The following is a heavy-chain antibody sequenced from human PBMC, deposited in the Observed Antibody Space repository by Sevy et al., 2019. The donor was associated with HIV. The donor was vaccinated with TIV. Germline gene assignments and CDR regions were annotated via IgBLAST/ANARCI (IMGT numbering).Heavy chain of an antibody. Sequence: GGSLRLSCEASGFTCNTYAMNWVRQAPGKGLEWVSGISNGGERTDYTDSVKGRVTISRDNFKNTLFLQLNSLRADDTAVYYCAKSLYDSTGYYPVLDYWGQGTPVTVSS. CDR2: ISNGGERT. V-gene: IGHV3-23*01. CDR1: GFTCNTYA. CDR3: AKSLYDSTGYYPVLDY. J-gene: IGHJ4*02. D-gene: IGHD3-22*01.